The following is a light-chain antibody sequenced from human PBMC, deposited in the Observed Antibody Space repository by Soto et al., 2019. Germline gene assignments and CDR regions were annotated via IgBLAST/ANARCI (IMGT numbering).Light chain of an antibody. Sequence: QSALTQPASVSGSPGQSITISCTGTSSDVGGYNYVSWYQQHPGKAPKLMIYEVSNRPSGVSNHFSGFKSGNTASLTISGLQAEDEADYYCSSYTSSSTLVFGGGTKLTVL. CDR2: EVS. J-gene: IGLJ2*01. V-gene: IGLV2-14*01. CDR3: SSYTSSSTLV. CDR1: SSDVGGYNY.